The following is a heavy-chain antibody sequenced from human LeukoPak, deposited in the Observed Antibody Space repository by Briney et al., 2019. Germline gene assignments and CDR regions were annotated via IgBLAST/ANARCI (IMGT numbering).Heavy chain of an antibody. CDR3: ARLGYCSSTSCSNYYYYGMDV. J-gene: IGHJ6*02. CDR1: GWSFSGYY. D-gene: IGHD2-2*01. V-gene: IGHV4-34*01. CDR2: INHSGST. Sequence: SETLSLTCAVYGWSFSGYYWSWIRQPPGKGLEWIGEINHSGSTNYNPSLKSRVTISVDTSKNQFSLKLSSVTAADTAVYYCARLGYCSSTSCSNYYYYGMDVWGQGTTVTVSS.